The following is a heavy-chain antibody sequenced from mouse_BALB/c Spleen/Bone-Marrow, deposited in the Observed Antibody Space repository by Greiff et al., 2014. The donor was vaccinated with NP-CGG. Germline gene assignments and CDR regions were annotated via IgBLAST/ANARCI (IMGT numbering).Heavy chain of an antibody. CDR1: GYTFTSYW. J-gene: IGHJ3*01. Sequence: LVESGAELVKPGASVKLSCKASGYTFTSYWMHWVKQRPGQGLEWIGEINPSNGRTNYNEKFKSKATLTVDKSSGTAYMQLSSLTSEDSAVYYCARGDGFAWFAYWGQGTLVTVSA. V-gene: IGHV1S81*02. CDR2: INPSNGRT. CDR3: ARGDGFAWFAY. D-gene: IGHD3-3*01.